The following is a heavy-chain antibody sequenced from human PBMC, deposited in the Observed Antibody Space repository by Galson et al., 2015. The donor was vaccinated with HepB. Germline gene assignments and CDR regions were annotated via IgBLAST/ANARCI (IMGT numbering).Heavy chain of an antibody. CDR3: ARKGSSWYDY. CDR1: GYSFTNYW. Sequence: QSGAEVKKSGESPKISCKGSGYSFTNYWIAWVRQMPGKGLEWMGIIYPGDSDTRYSPSFQGQVTISADKSVSTAYLQWSSLRASDTAMYYCARKGSSWYDYWGQGTLVTVSS. D-gene: IGHD6-13*01. V-gene: IGHV5-51*01. CDR2: IYPGDSDT. J-gene: IGHJ4*02.